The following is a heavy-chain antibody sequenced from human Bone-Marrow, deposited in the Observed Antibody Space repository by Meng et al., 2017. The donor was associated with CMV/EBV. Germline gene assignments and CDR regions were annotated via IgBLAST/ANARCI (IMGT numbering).Heavy chain of an antibody. CDR1: GGTFSSYA. J-gene: IGHJ4*02. V-gene: IGHV1-69*05. CDR3: AREGDGYNYFDY. CDR2: IIPIFGTA. Sequence: SVKVSCKASGGTFSSYAISWVRQAPGQGLEWMGGIIPIFGTANYAQKFQGRVTITTDESTSTAYMELSSLRSEDTAVYYCAREGDGYNYFDYWGQGTLVTVAS. D-gene: IGHD5-24*01.